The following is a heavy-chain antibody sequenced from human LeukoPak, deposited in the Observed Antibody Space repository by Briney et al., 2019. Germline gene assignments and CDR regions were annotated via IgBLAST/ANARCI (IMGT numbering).Heavy chain of an antibody. Sequence: GGSLRLSCAASGFAFSSYWMHWVRQAPGGGLVWVARFNSDGSTTSYADFVKGRFTISSDNANNTLYLQMNSLRAEDTAVYFCARGYYSASRIDYWGQGALVTISS. V-gene: IGHV3-74*01. CDR3: ARGYYSASRIDY. J-gene: IGHJ4*02. CDR1: GFAFSSYW. D-gene: IGHD2-8*01. CDR2: FNSDGSTT.